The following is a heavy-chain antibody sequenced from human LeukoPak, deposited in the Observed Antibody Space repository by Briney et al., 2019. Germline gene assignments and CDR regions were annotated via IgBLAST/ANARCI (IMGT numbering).Heavy chain of an antibody. J-gene: IGHJ2*01. CDR1: GGSISSYY. CDR2: IYYSGST. V-gene: IGHV4-59*01. D-gene: IGHD6-19*01. Sequence: SETLSLTCTVSGGSISSYYWSWIRQPPGKGLEWIGYIYYSGSTNYNPSLKSRVTISVDTSKNQFSLKLSSVTAADTAVYYCARRAYSSGWFVYWYFDLWSRGTLVTVSS. CDR3: ARRAYSSGWFVYWYFDL.